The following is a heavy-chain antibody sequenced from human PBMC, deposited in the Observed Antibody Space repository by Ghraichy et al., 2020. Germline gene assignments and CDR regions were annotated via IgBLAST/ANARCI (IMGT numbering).Heavy chain of an antibody. V-gene: IGHV4-59*08. CDR3: ARHAMNDAFDI. Sequence: SQTLSLTCTVSGGSISSYYWSWIRQPPGKGLEWIGYIYYSGSPNYNPSLKSRVTISVDTSKNQFSLKLSSVTAADTAVYYCARHAMNDAFDIWGQGTMVTVSS. CDR1: GGSISSYY. J-gene: IGHJ3*02. CDR2: IYYSGSP.